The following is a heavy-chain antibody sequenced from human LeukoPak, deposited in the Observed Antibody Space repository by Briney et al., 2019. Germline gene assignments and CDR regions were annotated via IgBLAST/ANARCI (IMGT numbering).Heavy chain of an antibody. CDR1: GSISSYY. D-gene: IGHD2-2*01. V-gene: IGHV4-4*09. CDR2: IYTSGST. Sequence: SETLSLTCTVSGSISSYYWSWIRQPPGKGPEWIGYIYTSGSTNYNPSLKSRVTISVDTSKNQFSLDLSSVTAADTAVYYCARQKCTSTSCLTKNAFDIWGQGTMVTVSS. CDR3: ARQKCTSTSCLTKNAFDI. J-gene: IGHJ3*02.